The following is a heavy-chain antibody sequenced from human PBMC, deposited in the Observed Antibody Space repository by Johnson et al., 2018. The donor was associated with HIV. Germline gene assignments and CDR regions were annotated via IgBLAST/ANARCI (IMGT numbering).Heavy chain of an antibody. Sequence: QVQLVESGGGVVQPGRSLRLSCAASGFPFSSYAMDWVRQEPGKGLAWVAVMSFDGSTKYYADSVQGRFTSRSDQSRNTLYLQMNSLRPEATAVYYCARDVHMERYYDSSGYPPPHAVDIWGQGTMVTVSS. J-gene: IGHJ3*02. CDR1: GFPFSSYA. CDR3: ARDVHMERYYDSSGYPPPHAVDI. CDR2: MSFDGSTK. D-gene: IGHD3-22*01. V-gene: IGHV3-30-3*01.